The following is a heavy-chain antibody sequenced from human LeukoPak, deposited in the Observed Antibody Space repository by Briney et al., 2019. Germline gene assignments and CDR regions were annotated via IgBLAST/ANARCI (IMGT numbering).Heavy chain of an antibody. CDR2: IDSGGST. J-gene: IGHJ5*02. V-gene: IGHV3-66*02. Sequence: PGGSLRLSCAASGFTVSSNYMSWVRQAPGKGLEWVSVIDSGGSTYYADSVKGRFTISRDNSKNTLYLQMNSLRAEDTAVYYCARALIRGGATSWFDPWGQGTLVTVSS. D-gene: IGHD1-26*01. CDR3: ARALIRGGATSWFDP. CDR1: GFTVSSNY.